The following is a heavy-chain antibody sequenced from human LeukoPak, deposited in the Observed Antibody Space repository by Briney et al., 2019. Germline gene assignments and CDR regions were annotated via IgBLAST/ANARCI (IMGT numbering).Heavy chain of an antibody. J-gene: IGHJ5*02. CDR1: GDSISGSKFF. Sequence: MTSETLSLTCTVSGDSISGSKFFWGWIRQTPGTGLEWIGSVYFSGSIFYNPSLKSRVTISVDTSKNQFSLKLNSVTAADTAVYYCARDYDVLTAYPPTQLFDPWGQGTLVTVSS. V-gene: IGHV4-39*07. CDR2: VYFSGSI. CDR3: ARDYDVLTAYPPTQLFDP. D-gene: IGHD3-9*01.